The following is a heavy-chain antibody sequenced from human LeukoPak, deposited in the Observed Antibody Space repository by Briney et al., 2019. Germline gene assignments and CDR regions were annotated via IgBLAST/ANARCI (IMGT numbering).Heavy chain of an antibody. V-gene: IGHV5-51*01. Sequence: GGSLRLSCKGSGYDFTSYYIAWVRQMPGKGLEWMGVIYPGDSDTRYSPSFQGQVTISADKSISTAYLQWSSLRASDTAMYYCARSGYTFGYRSFDYWGQGTLVTVSS. CDR3: ARSGYTFGYRSFDY. J-gene: IGHJ4*02. CDR2: IYPGDSDT. CDR1: GYDFTSYY. D-gene: IGHD5-18*01.